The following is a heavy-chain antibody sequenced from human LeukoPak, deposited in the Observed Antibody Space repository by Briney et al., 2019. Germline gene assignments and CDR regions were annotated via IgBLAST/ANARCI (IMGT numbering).Heavy chain of an antibody. CDR3: ARDGTWGTPGNWFDP. CDR2: IYYSGST. Sequence: PSETLSLTCTVSGGSISSSSYYWGWIRQPPGKGLEWIGSIYYSGSTYYNPSLKSRVTISVDTSKNQFSLKLSSVTAADTAVYYCARDGTWGTPGNWFDPWGQGTLVTVSS. J-gene: IGHJ5*02. V-gene: IGHV4-39*07. D-gene: IGHD1-1*01. CDR1: GGSISSSSYY.